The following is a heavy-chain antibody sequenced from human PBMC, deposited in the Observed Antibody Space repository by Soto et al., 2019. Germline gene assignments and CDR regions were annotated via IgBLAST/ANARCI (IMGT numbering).Heavy chain of an antibody. V-gene: IGHV3-48*02. Sequence: GGSLRLSCAASGFTFSSYSMNWVRQAPGKGLEWVSYISSSSSTIYYADSVKGRFTISRDNAKSSLYLQMNSLRDEDTAVYYCARDYYDFWSGYDESVYFDYWGQGTLVTVSS. CDR1: GFTFSSYS. J-gene: IGHJ4*02. CDR3: ARDYYDFWSGYDESVYFDY. CDR2: ISSSSSTI. D-gene: IGHD3-3*01.